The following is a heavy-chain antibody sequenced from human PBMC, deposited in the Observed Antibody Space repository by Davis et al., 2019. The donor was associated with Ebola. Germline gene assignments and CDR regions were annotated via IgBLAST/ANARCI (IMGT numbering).Heavy chain of an antibody. J-gene: IGHJ6*02. Sequence: ASVKVSCKASGYTFTGYYMHWVRQAPGQGLEWMGWINPNSGGTNYAQKFQGRVTMTRDTSISTAYMELSRLRSDDTAVYYCAREPFWQQLVHYYYYYGMDVWGQGTTVTVSS. CDR2: INPNSGGT. D-gene: IGHD6-13*01. CDR1: GYTFTGYY. CDR3: AREPFWQQLVHYYYYYGMDV. V-gene: IGHV1-2*02.